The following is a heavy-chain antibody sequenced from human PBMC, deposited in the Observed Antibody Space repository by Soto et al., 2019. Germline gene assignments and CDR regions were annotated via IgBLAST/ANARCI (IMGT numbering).Heavy chain of an antibody. Sequence: QITLKESGPTLVNPTQTLTLTCTFSGFSITTSGVGLGWIRQPPGQAVAWLASIYWNDDKRASPSGGSRLPIPQDTSKHQVVLTMSNMAPADTATYFCAHSSHYRRYFDSRGQGTQVTVSS. CDR3: AHSSHYRRYFDS. CDR1: GFSITTSGVG. J-gene: IGHJ4*02. V-gene: IGHV2-5*01. D-gene: IGHD3-10*01. CDR2: IYWNDDK.